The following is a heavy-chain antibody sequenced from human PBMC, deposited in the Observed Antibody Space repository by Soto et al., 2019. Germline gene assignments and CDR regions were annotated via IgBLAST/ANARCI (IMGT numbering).Heavy chain of an antibody. D-gene: IGHD2-2*02. V-gene: IGHV4-59*13. CDR1: GGCIANCY. J-gene: IGHJ4*02. Sequence: SEPLSLTSTISGGCIANCYWSWVGQPPRNGMDLIGYVYYSGSTKYNPSLESRVTISADMSKNQFYLRVTSVTDADTAVDYCANYRRSDADGYTRDCRGQGMRVTV. CDR3: ANYRRSDADGYTRDC. CDR2: VYYSGST.